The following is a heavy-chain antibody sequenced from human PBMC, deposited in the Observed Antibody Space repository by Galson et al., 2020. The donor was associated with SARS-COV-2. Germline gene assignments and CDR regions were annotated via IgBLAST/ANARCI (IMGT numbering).Heavy chain of an antibody. Sequence: GESLKISCAASGFTFSSYWMSWVRQAPGKGLEWVANIKQDGSEKYYVDSVKGRFTISRDNAKNSLYLQMNSLRAEDTAVYYCARDGYSYGLEYWGLGPLVPVSS. CDR3: ARDGYSYGLEY. J-gene: IGHJ4*02. V-gene: IGHV3-7*01. D-gene: IGHD5-18*01. CDR2: IKQDGSEK. CDR1: GFTFSSYW.